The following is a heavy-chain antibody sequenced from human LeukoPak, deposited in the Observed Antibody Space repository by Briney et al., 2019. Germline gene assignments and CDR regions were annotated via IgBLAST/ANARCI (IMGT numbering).Heavy chain of an antibody. CDR1: GFTFSNAW. CDR3: TTQLLWFGELSY. V-gene: IGHV3-15*01. CDR2: IKSKTDGGTT. D-gene: IGHD3-10*01. J-gene: IGHJ4*02. Sequence: GGSLRLSCAASGFTFSNAWMSWVRQAPGKGLEWVGRIKSKTDGGTTDYAAPVKGRFTISRDDSKNMLYLQMNSLKSEDTAVYYCTTQLLWFGELSYWGQGTLVTVSS.